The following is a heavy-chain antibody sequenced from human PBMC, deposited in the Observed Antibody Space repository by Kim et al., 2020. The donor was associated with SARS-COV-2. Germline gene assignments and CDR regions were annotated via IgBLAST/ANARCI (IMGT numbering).Heavy chain of an antibody. CDR2: ISYDGSNK. J-gene: IGHJ4*02. V-gene: IGHV3-30*04. CDR1: GFTFSSYA. Sequence: GGSLRLSCAASGFTFSSYAMHWVRQAPGKGLEWVAVISYDGSNKYYADSVKGRFTISRDNSKNTLYLQMNSLRAEDTAVYYCASEGYGDSGDYWGQGTLVTVSS. CDR3: ASEGYGDSGDY. D-gene: IGHD4-17*01.